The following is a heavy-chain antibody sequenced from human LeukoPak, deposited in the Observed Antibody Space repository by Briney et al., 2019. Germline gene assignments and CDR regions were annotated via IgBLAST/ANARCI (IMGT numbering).Heavy chain of an antibody. V-gene: IGHV4-59*01. J-gene: IGHJ5*02. D-gene: IGHD3-10*01. CDR1: GASISSYY. CDR2: RYYSGST. CDR3: ARDRGSGDDTWFDP. Sequence: PLETLSLTCTVSGASISSYYWSWIRQPPGKGLEWIGYRYYSGSTNYNPSLKSRVTISVDTSKNQVPLKLSSVTAADTAVYYCARDRGSGDDTWFDPWGQGTLVTVSS.